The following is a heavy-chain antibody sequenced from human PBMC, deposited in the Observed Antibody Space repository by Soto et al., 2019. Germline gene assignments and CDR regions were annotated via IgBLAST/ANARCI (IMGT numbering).Heavy chain of an antibody. CDR1: GGTFSNYV. V-gene: IGHV1-69*06. CDR2: IIPLSGTA. Sequence: SVKVSCKASGGTFSNYVITWARQAPGQGLEWLGGIIPLSGTAKYAQRFQGRVTITADKSTNTVHMELSSLRSEDTAVYYCARGLSSGYFTDAFDFWGQGTLVTVSS. J-gene: IGHJ3*01. D-gene: IGHD3-22*01. CDR3: ARGLSSGYFTDAFDF.